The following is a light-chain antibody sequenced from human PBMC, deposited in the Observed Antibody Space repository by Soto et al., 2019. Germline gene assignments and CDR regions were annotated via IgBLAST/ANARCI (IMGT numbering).Light chain of an antibody. J-gene: IGKJ1*01. CDR1: QSVSSN. V-gene: IGKV3-15*01. CDR2: GAS. CDR3: KHYNNWPPWT. Sequence: EIVMAQSPATLSVSPGEGATLSCRASQSVSSNLAWYQQKPGQAPRLLIYGASTRATGVPARFSGSGSGTEFTLTISSLQSEDSAVYYCKHYNNWPPWTFGQGTKVEIK.